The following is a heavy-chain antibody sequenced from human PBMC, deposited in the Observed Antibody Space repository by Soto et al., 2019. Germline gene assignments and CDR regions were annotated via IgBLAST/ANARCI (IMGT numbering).Heavy chain of an antibody. D-gene: IGHD3-22*01. V-gene: IGHV4-4*07. J-gene: IGHJ6*02. CDR3: PRANYDSRGYYLDGMDV. CDR1: GGSISSYY. CDR2: IYTSGST. Sequence: SETLSLTXTVSGGSISSYYWSWIRQPAGKGLEWIGRIYTSGSTNYNPSLKSRVTMSVDTSKNQFSLKLSSVTAADTAVYYCPRANYDSRGYYLDGMDVWGQGTTVTVSS.